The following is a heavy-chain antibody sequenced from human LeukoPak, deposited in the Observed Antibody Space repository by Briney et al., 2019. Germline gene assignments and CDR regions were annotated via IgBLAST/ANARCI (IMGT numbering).Heavy chain of an antibody. CDR2: INGDGSST. CDR3: VKGVVVVTARAFDY. Sequence: PGGSLRLSCAASGFTFGSYRMHWVRQAPGKGLVWVSRINGDGSSTAYADSVKGRFTISRDNAKNTLYLQMNGLRAEGTAVYYCVKGVVVVTARAFDYWGQGTLVTVSS. J-gene: IGHJ4*02. D-gene: IGHD2-21*02. V-gene: IGHV3-74*01. CDR1: GFTFGSYR.